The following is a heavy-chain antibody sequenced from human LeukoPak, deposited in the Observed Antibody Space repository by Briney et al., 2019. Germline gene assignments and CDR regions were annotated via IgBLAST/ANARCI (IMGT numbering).Heavy chain of an antibody. CDR3: AREPSGQGMDV. J-gene: IGHJ6*04. V-gene: IGHV3-13*01. CDR1: GFDFSSYD. Sequence: PGGSLRLSCAASGFDFSSYDMQWVRQVTGKGLEWVSGIGRAGDTHYPVSVKGRFTISTENANNSLYLQMKVLRVGNAAAYYCAREPSGQGMDVWGLGTTVTVSS. CDR2: IGRAGDT.